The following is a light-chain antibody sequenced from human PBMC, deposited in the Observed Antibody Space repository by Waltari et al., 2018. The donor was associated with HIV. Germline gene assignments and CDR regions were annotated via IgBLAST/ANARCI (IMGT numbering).Light chain of an antibody. CDR3: AAWDDSLHGYV. CDR2: SNN. V-gene: IGLV1-44*01. Sequence: QSVLTQPPSASGTPGQRVTISCSGSSSNIGSNPINWYQQLPGTAPKLLIYSNNQWPSGVPDRFSGSKSGTSASLAISGLQSEDEADYYCAAWDDSLHGYVFGSGTKVTVL. J-gene: IGLJ1*01. CDR1: SSNIGSNP.